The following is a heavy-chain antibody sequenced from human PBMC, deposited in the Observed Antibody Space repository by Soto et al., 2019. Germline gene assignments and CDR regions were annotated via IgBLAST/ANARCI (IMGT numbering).Heavy chain of an antibody. Sequence: QVQLVQSGAEVKKPGASVKVSCKASGYTFTSYGISWVRQAPGQGLEWMGWISAYNGNTNYAQKLQGRLTMTTDTSTSTAYMELRSLRSDDTAVYYCARVSLTYNWKSPYYYYYYMDVWGKGTTVTVSS. J-gene: IGHJ6*03. V-gene: IGHV1-18*01. D-gene: IGHD1-20*01. CDR2: ISAYNGNT. CDR1: GYTFTSYG. CDR3: ARVSLTYNWKSPYYYYYYMDV.